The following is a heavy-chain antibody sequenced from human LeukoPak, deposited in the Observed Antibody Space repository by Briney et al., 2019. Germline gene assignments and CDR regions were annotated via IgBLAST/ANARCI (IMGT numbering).Heavy chain of an antibody. CDR2: IYYSGST. J-gene: IGHJ5*02. Sequence: SETLSLTCTVSGGSISSYYWSWIRQPPGKGLEWIGYIYYSGSTNYNPSLKSRVTISVDTSKNQFSLKLSSVTAADTAVYYCARIAQGYSYGENWFDPWGQGTLVTVSS. CDR1: GGSISSYY. CDR3: ARIAQGYSYGENWFDP. D-gene: IGHD5-18*01. V-gene: IGHV4-59*01.